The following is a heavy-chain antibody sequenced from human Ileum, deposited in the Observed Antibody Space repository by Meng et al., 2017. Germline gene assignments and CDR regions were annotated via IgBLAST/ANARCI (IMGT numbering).Heavy chain of an antibody. CDR1: GYTFTGYY. D-gene: IGHD3-16*01. CDR3: ARGQNYDYVWGH. J-gene: IGHJ4*02. CDR2: INPNSGGT. Sequence: QVQLGQYGAEVKKHWDSVKVSCKASGYTFTGYYMQWVRQAPGQGLEWMGRINPNSGGTNYAQKFQGRVTMTRDTSISTAYMELSRLRSDDTAVYYCARGQNYDYVWGHWGQGTLVTVSS. V-gene: IGHV1-2*06.